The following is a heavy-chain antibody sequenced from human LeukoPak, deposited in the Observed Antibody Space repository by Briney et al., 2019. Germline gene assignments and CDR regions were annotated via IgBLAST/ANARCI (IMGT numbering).Heavy chain of an antibody. CDR2: IYYSGST. J-gene: IGHJ4*02. Sequence: PSETLSLTCTVSGGSISSYHWSWIRQPPGKGLEWIGYIYYSGSTNYNPSLKSRVTISVDTSKNQFSLKLSSVTAADTAVYYCATARYSGYDLLYYFDYWGQGTLVTVSS. CDR3: ATARYSGYDLLYYFDY. V-gene: IGHV4-59*01. CDR1: GGSISSYH. D-gene: IGHD5-12*01.